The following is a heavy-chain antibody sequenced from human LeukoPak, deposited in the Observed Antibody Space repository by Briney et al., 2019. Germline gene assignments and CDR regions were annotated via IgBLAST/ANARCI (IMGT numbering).Heavy chain of an antibody. CDR1: GGSISIYY. D-gene: IGHD3-10*01. CDR3: ARESSGTYYSPLGYMDV. V-gene: IGHV4-4*07. J-gene: IGHJ6*03. CDR2: IFTSGIT. Sequence: SETLSLTCTVSGGSISIYYWSWIRQPAGKGLEWIGRIFTSGITNYNPSPKSRVTMSVDTSKNQFSLNLSSVTAADTAVYYCARESSGTYYSPLGYMDVWGKGTTVTVSS.